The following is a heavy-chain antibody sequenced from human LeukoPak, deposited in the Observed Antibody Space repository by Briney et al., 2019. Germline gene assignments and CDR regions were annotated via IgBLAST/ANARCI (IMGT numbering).Heavy chain of an antibody. V-gene: IGHV4-59*01. D-gene: IGHD4-17*01. CDR2: IYYSGST. CDR3: ARHDYGDPYFDY. J-gene: IGHJ4*02. CDR1: GGSISGYY. Sequence: PSETLSLTCTVSGGSISGYYWSWIRQPPGKGLEWIGYIYYSGSTTYNPSLKSRVTISVDTSKNQFSLELSSVTAADTAMYYCARHDYGDPYFDYWGQGTLVTVSS.